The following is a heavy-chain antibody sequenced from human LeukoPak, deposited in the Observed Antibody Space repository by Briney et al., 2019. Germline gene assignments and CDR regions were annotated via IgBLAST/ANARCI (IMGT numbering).Heavy chain of an antibody. J-gene: IGHJ2*01. D-gene: IGHD4-17*01. V-gene: IGHV4-39*02. Sequence: SETLSLTCTVSGGSISSSSYYWGWIRQPPGKGLEWIGSIYYSGSTYYNPSLKSRVTISVDTSKNQFSLKLSSVTAADTAVYYCARDGALDYGDYWYFDLWGRGTLVTVSS. CDR2: IYYSGST. CDR3: ARDGALDYGDYWYFDL. CDR1: GGSISSSSYY.